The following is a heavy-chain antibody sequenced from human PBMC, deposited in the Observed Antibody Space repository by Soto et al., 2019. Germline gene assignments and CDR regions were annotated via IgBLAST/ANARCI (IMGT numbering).Heavy chain of an antibody. CDR3: ARGVGFGELLSYGSGSYYPFFDY. Sequence: ASVKVSCKASGYTFTSYEINWVRQATGQGLEWMGWMNPNSGNTGHAQKFQGRVTMTRNTSISTAYMELSGLRSEDTAVYYCARGVGFGELLSYGSGSYYPFFDYWGQGTLVTVSS. J-gene: IGHJ4*02. CDR1: GYTFTSYE. V-gene: IGHV1-8*01. CDR2: MNPNSGNT. D-gene: IGHD3-10*01.